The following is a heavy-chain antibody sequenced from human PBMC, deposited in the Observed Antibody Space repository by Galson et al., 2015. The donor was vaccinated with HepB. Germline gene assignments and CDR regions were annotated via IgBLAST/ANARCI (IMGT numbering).Heavy chain of an antibody. CDR2: ISSSSSTI. Sequence: SLRLSCAASGFTFSSYSMNWVRQAPGKGLEWVSYISSSSSTIYYADSVKGRFTISRDNAKNSLYLQMNSLRAEDTAVYYCARGSKLPEWEHRLKSDYWGQGTLVTVSS. J-gene: IGHJ4*02. D-gene: IGHD1-26*01. CDR3: ARGSKLPEWEHRLKSDY. CDR1: GFTFSSYS. V-gene: IGHV3-48*01.